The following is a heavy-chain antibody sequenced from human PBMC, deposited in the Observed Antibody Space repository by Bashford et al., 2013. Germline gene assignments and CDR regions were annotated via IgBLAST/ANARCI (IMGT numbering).Heavy chain of an antibody. V-gene: IGHV1-2*02. Sequence: WVRQAPGQGLEWMGWINPNSGGTNYAQKFQGRVTMTRDTSISTAYMELSRLRSDDTAVYYCARGGYYYDSSGYWGGYWGQGTLVTVSS. CDR3: ARGGYYYDSSGYWGGY. CDR2: INPNSGGT. D-gene: IGHD3-22*01. J-gene: IGHJ4*02.